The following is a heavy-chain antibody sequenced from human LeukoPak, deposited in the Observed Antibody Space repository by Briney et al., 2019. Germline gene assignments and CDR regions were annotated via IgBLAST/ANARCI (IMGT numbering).Heavy chain of an antibody. CDR1: GFSFSDYY. CDR2: ISGSGSTI. CDR3: ARDPPDYDILTGYYSL. Sequence: GGSLRLSCAASGFSFSDYYMSWIRQAPGKGLEWVAHISGSGSTIHFADSVKGRYTISRDNAKNSLYLQMNRLRAEDTAVYYCARDPPDYDILTGYYSLWGQGTLVTVSS. V-gene: IGHV3-11*01. J-gene: IGHJ4*02. D-gene: IGHD3-9*01.